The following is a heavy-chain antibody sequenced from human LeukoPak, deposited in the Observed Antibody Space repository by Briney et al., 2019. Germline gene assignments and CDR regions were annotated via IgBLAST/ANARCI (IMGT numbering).Heavy chain of an antibody. CDR1: GDSVSSNSAA. J-gene: IGHJ4*02. D-gene: IGHD4-17*01. CDR2: TFYRSKWYN. CDR3: ARGHNYGFDY. V-gene: IGHV6-1*01. Sequence: SQTLSLTCAISGDSVSSNSAAWNWIRQSPSRGLEWLGRTFYRSKWYNVYAIFVKSRITINPDTSKNQFSLQLNSVTPEDTAVYFCARGHNYGFDYWGQGLLVTVSS.